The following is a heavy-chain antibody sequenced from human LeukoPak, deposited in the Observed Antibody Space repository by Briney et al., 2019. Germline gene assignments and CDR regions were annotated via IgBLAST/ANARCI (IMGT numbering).Heavy chain of an antibody. Sequence: PGGALRLSSADSGFTFSSYGMHWVRQAPGKGLEWVAVISYDGSNKYYADSVKGRFTISRDNSKNTLYLQMNSLRAEDTAVYYCARDPATVVTPAAFDIWGQGTMVTVSS. J-gene: IGHJ3*02. CDR1: GFTFSSYG. CDR2: ISYDGSNK. D-gene: IGHD4-23*01. V-gene: IGHV3-30*03. CDR3: ARDPATVVTPAAFDI.